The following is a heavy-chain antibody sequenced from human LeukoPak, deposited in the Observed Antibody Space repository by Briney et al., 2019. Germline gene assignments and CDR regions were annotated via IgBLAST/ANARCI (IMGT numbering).Heavy chain of an antibody. CDR3: YANYKYFDY. Sequence: GGSLRLSCAASGFTFSSYCMTWVRQAPGKGLEWVSYISGNSSTIYYADSVKGRFTISRDNAKNSLYLQMNSLRAEDTAVYYSYANYKYFDYWGQGTLVTVSS. CDR2: ISGNSSTI. D-gene: IGHD3-10*01. CDR1: GFTFSSYC. V-gene: IGHV3-48*01. J-gene: IGHJ4*02.